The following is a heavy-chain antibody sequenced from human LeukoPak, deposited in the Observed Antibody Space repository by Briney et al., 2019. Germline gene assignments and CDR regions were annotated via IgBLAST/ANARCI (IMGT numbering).Heavy chain of an antibody. Sequence: GGSLRLSCAASGFTFSSYAMSWVRQAPGKGLEWVSAICGSGGSTYYAASVKGRSTISRDNSKNTLYLQMNSLRAEDTAVYYCAKGPYDYVWGSYRPETYNWFDPWGQGTLVTVSS. CDR3: AKGPYDYVWGSYRPETYNWFDP. J-gene: IGHJ5*02. D-gene: IGHD3-16*02. CDR2: ICGSGGST. V-gene: IGHV3-23*01. CDR1: GFTFSSYA.